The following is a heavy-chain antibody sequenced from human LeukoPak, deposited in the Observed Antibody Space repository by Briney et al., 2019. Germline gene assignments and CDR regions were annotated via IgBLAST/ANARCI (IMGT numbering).Heavy chain of an antibody. Sequence: PGGSLRLSCAASGFTFSSYGMHWVRQAPGKGLEWVAVIWYDGSNKCYADSVKGRFTISRDNSKDTLYLQMNSLRAEDTAVYYCARARDCSSTSCYYGSGHDGMDVWGQGTTVTVSS. V-gene: IGHV3-33*01. J-gene: IGHJ6*02. CDR3: ARARDCSSTSCYYGSGHDGMDV. D-gene: IGHD2-2*01. CDR1: GFTFSSYG. CDR2: IWYDGSNK.